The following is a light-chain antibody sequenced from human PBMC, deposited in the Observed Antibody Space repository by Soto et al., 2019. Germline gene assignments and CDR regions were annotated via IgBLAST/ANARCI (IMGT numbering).Light chain of an antibody. CDR1: QDITNY. Sequence: DIQMTQSPSSLSASLGDRVTITCQASQDITNYLHWFQQKPVKAPKLLIYDASNLETGVPSRFSGSGSGTDFTFTISSLQPEDIATYYCQQYDNLPLTFGGGTKVDIK. J-gene: IGKJ4*01. CDR2: DAS. CDR3: QQYDNLPLT. V-gene: IGKV1-33*01.